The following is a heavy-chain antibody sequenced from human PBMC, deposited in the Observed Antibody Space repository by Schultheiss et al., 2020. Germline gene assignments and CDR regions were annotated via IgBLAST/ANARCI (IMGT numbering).Heavy chain of an antibody. CDR1: GGSISSSSYY. Sequence: SETLSLTCTVSGGSISSSSYYWSWIRQPAGKGLEWIGRIYTSGSTNYNPSLKSRVTISVDTSKNQFSLKLSSVTAADTAVYYCARIDPYYYYGMDDWGRGTTVTVSS. J-gene: IGHJ6*02. CDR2: IYTSGST. CDR3: ARIDPYYYYGMDD. V-gene: IGHV4-61*02.